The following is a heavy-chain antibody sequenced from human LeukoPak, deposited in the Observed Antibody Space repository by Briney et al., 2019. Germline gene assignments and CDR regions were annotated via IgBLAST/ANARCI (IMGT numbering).Heavy chain of an antibody. D-gene: IGHD2-2*01. Sequence: GASVKVSCTASGYTFTSYGISWVRQAPGQGLEWMGWISAYNGNTNYAQKLQGRVTMTTDTSTSTANMELRSLRSDDTAVYYCARSWLVVPAPGDYWGQGTLVTVSS. CDR2: ISAYNGNT. J-gene: IGHJ4*02. CDR1: GYTFTSYG. V-gene: IGHV1-18*01. CDR3: ARSWLVVPAPGDY.